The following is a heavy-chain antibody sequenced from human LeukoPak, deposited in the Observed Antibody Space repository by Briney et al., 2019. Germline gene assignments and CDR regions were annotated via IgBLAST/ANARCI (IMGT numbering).Heavy chain of an antibody. J-gene: IGHJ4*02. CDR2: IWYDGSNK. CDR3: ARGTEVRDSTAYFGE. D-gene: IGHD3-22*01. Sequence: GRSLRLSCAASGFTFSSYGMHWVRQAPGKGLEWVAVIWYDGSNKYYADSVKGRFTISRDNAKNTLYLQMNSLRAEDTAVYYCARGTEVRDSTAYFGEWGQGTLVTVSS. CDR1: GFTFSSYG. V-gene: IGHV3-33*01.